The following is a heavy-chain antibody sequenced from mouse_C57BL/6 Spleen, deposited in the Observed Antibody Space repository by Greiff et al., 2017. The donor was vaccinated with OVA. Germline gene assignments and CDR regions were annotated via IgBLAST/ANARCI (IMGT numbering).Heavy chain of an antibody. J-gene: IGHJ2*01. CDR3: ARFLTGYFDY. D-gene: IGHD4-1*01. V-gene: IGHV1-82*01. CDR1: GYAFSSSW. Sequence: VKLMESGPELVKPGASVKISCKASGYAFSSSWMNWVKQRPGKGLEWIGRIYPGDGDTNYNGKFKGKATLTADKSSSTVYMQLSSLTSEDSAVYFCARFLTGYFDYWGQGTTLTVSS. CDR2: IYPGDGDT.